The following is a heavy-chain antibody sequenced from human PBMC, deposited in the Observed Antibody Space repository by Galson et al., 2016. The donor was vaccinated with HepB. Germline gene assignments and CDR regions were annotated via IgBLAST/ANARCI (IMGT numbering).Heavy chain of an antibody. CDR3: AIRLYSSGSFDY. D-gene: IGHD6-19*01. V-gene: IGHV5-51*01. CDR2: TYPRESDT. J-gene: IGHJ4*02. CDR1: GYAFRSYW. Sequence: QSGAEVKKPGESLRISCKGSGYAFRSYWIGWVRQMPGKGLEWMGITYPRESDTRYSPSFHGQVTISADQSTSTAYLQWSSLKDSDTAIYYCAIRLYSSGSFDYWGQGTLVTVSS.